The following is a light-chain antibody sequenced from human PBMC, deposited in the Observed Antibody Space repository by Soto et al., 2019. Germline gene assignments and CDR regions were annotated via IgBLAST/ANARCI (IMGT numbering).Light chain of an antibody. J-gene: IGKJ2*02. CDR1: QSVTNS. CDR2: DAS. CDR3: QQRRNWPRT. Sequence: EIVLAQSPATLSLSPGERATLSCRASQSVTNSLAWFQQKPGQPPTLLISDASNSAAAIPPRVSGSGFGTEFILPISSLEPEDVAVYYYQQRRNWPRTFGQGTKLEIK. V-gene: IGKV3-11*01.